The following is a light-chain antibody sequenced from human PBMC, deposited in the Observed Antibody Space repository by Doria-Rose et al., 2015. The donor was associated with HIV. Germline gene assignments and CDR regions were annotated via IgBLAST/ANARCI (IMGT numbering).Light chain of an antibody. CDR3: QQRSNWPPIFT. J-gene: IGKJ3*01. CDR1: QSVSSN. CDR2: DAS. V-gene: IGKV3-11*01. Sequence: PGERVTLSCRASQSVSSNLAWYQQKPGQAPRLLIYDASNRATGIPARFSGSGSGTDFTLTISSPEPEDFAVYFCQQRSNWPPIFTFGPGTKVDI.